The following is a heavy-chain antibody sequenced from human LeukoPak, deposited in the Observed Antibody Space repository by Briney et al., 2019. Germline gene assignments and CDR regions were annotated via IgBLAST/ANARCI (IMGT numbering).Heavy chain of an antibody. J-gene: IGHJ4*02. CDR2: YGRNT. CDR1: GGSIGDYY. V-gene: IGHV4-59*01. Sequence: PSETLSPTCTVSGGSIGDYYWSWIRQPPGKGLEWIGYGRNTNYSPSLKSRVTISADTSKTQVYLKLRSVTAADTAVYYCVRDLWGAGGTQYWGQGILVTVSS. CDR3: VRDLWGAGGTQY. D-gene: IGHD2-15*01.